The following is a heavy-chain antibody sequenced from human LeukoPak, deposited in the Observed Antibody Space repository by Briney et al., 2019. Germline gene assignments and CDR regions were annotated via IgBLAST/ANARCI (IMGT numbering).Heavy chain of an antibody. CDR1: GFTFSSYW. CDR3: ARDSWYGSGSFDY. V-gene: IGHV3-7*01. D-gene: IGHD3-10*01. CDR2: IKQDGSEK. J-gene: IGHJ4*02. Sequence: PGGSLRLSCAASGFTFSSYWMSWVRQAPGKGLEWVANIKQDGSEKYYVDSVKGLFTISRDNAKNPLYLQMNSLRAEDTAVYYCARDSWYGSGSFDYWGQGTLVTVSS.